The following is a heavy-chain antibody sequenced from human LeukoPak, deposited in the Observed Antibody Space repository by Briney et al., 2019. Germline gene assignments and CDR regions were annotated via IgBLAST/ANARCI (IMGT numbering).Heavy chain of an antibody. CDR1: GFSFSTYA. D-gene: IGHD3-16*02. CDR3: ARDVSSYEYVWGSYRSDGVDV. J-gene: IGHJ6*02. Sequence: GGSHRLSCSASGFSFSTYAMHWVRLAPGKGLDWVAVVGHDGGKRYYSDSVKGRFTISRDNSKDIVYLSMTSLRAEDTAVYYCARDVSSYEYVWGSYRSDGVDVWGQATTVT. V-gene: IGHV3-30-3*01. CDR2: VGHDGGKR.